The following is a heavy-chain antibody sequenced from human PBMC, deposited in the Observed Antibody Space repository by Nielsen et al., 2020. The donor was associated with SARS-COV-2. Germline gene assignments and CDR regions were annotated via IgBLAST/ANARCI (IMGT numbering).Heavy chain of an antibody. D-gene: IGHD3-10*01. CDR2: ISSSSSYI. V-gene: IGHV3-21*01. CDR3: ARDQVSYYYGSGSFFTYGMDV. J-gene: IGHJ6*02. Sequence: VRQAPGKGLEWVSSISSSSSYIYYADSVKGRFTISRDNAKSSLYLQMNSLRAEDTAIYYCARDQVSYYYGSGSFFTYGMDVWGQGTTVTVSS.